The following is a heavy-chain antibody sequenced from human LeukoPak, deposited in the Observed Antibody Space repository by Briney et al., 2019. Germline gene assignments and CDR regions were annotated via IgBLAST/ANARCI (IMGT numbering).Heavy chain of an antibody. D-gene: IGHD3-22*01. V-gene: IGHV4-34*01. CDR3: AREKIRRYYYDSSGYPFDY. CDR2: INHSGST. CDR1: GGSFSGYY. Sequence: PSETLSLTCAVYGGSFSGYYWSWIRQPPGKGLEWIGEINHSGSTNYNPFLKSRVTISVDTSKNQFSLKLSSVTAADTAVYYCAREKIRRYYYDSSGYPFDYWGQGTLVTVSS. J-gene: IGHJ4*02.